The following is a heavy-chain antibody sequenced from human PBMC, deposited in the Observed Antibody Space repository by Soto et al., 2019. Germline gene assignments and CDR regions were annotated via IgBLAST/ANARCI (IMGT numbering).Heavy chain of an antibody. V-gene: IGHV5-51*01. CDR3: ARQGGAYVSIDY. CDR2: INPRDSDT. J-gene: IGHJ4*02. Sequence: PGESLKISCKGSGYSFTTYWIGWVRQMPGKGLEWMAIINPRDSDTRYSPSFQGQVTISADKSISTAYLQWSSLEASDTAIYYCARQGGAYVSIDYWGQGTQVTVSS. D-gene: IGHD3-16*01. CDR1: GYSFTTYW.